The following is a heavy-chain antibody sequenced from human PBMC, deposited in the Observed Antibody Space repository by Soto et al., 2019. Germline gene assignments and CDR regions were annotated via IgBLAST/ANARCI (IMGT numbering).Heavy chain of an antibody. CDR3: ARGRYGDY. V-gene: IGHV1-18*01. Sequence: GASVKVSCKGSCYAFTTYGITWGRQAPGQGLEWMGWISAHNGNTNYAQKLQGRVTVTRDTSTSTAYMELRSLRYDDTAVYYCARGRYGDYWGQGALVTVSS. CDR2: ISAHNGNT. CDR1: CYAFTTYG. D-gene: IGHD1-1*01. J-gene: IGHJ4*02.